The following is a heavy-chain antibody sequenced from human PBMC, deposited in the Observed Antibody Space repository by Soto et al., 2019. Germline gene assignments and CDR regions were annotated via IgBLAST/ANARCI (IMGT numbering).Heavy chain of an antibody. V-gene: IGHV3-66*01. Sequence: GGSLRSLFAATGFTVGTPFMSWVRQAPGKGLEWVSVIYSGGSTYYADSVKGRFTISRDNSENTLYLQMNSLRAEDTAVYYCARTCSGGTCSFDYWGQGT. J-gene: IGHJ4*02. CDR2: IYSGGST. D-gene: IGHD2-15*01. CDR1: GFTVGTPF. CDR3: ARTCSGGTCSFDY.